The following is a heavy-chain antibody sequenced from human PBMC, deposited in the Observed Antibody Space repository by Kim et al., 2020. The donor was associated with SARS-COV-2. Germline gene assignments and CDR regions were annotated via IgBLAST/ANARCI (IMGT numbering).Heavy chain of an antibody. Sequence: VKGRFTISRDNSKNTLYLQMNSLRAEDTAVYYCAKEGRDGYNYGDAFDIWGQGTMVTVSS. D-gene: IGHD5-12*01. J-gene: IGHJ3*02. CDR3: AKEGRDGYNYGDAFDI. V-gene: IGHV3-23*01.